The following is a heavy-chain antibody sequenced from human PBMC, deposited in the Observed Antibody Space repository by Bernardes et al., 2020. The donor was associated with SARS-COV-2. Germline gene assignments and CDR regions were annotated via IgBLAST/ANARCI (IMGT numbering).Heavy chain of an antibody. CDR2: INHSGST. V-gene: IGHV4-34*01. J-gene: IGHJ5*02. CDR3: ARGRRSRRFDP. CDR1: GGSFSCYY. Sequence: SLTCAVYGGSFSCYYWSWIRQPPGKGLEWIGEINHSGSTNYNPSLKSRVTISVDTSKNQFSLKLSSVTAADTAVYYCARGRRSRRFDPWGQGTLVTVSS. D-gene: IGHD3-16*01.